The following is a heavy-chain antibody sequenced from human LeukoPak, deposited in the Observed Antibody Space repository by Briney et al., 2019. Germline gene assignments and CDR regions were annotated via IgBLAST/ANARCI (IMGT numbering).Heavy chain of an antibody. CDR1: GFTFSSYA. V-gene: IGHV3-30-3*01. CDR3: AETGY. CDR2: ISYDGSNK. Sequence: GGSLRLSCAASGFTFSSYAMHWVRQAPGKGLEWVAVISYDGSNKYYADSVKGRFTISRDNSKNTLYLQMNSLRAEDTAVHYCAETGYWGQGTLVTVSS. J-gene: IGHJ4*02.